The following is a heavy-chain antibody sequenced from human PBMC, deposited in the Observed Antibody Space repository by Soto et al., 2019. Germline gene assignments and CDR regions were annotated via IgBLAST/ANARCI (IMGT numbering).Heavy chain of an antibody. D-gene: IGHD3-16*02. V-gene: IGHV4-59*01. Sequence: LSLTCTVSGGSISSYYWSWIRQPPGKGLEWIGYIYYSGSTNYNPSLKSRVTISVDTSKNQFSLKLSSVTAADTAVYYCARDAYDYVWGSYRSFDYWGQGTLVTVSS. CDR2: IYYSGST. J-gene: IGHJ4*02. CDR1: GGSISSYY. CDR3: ARDAYDYVWGSYRSFDY.